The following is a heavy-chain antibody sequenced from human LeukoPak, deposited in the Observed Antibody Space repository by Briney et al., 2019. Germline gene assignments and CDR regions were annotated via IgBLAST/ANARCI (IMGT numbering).Heavy chain of an antibody. D-gene: IGHD5-18*01. V-gene: IGHV4-38-2*02. CDR2: IYHSGST. CDR3: ASSDTATYYFDY. J-gene: IGHJ4*02. CDR1: GYSISSGYY. Sequence: SETLSLTCTVSGYSISSGYYWGWIRQPPGKGLEWIGSIYHSGSTYYNPSLKSRVTISVDTSKNQFSLKLSSVTAADTAVYYCASSDTATYYFDYWGQGTLATVSS.